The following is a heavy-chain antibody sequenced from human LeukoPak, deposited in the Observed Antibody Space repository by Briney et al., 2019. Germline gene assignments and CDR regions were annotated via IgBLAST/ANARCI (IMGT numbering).Heavy chain of an antibody. CDR3: ASGSTRYVM. V-gene: IGHV4-39*01. CDR1: GGSISSSSYY. CDR2: IYYSGST. J-gene: IGHJ4*02. Sequence: SETLSLTCTVSGGSISSSSYYWGWIRQPPGKGLEWIGSIYYSGSTYYNPSLKSRVTISVDTSKNQFSLKLTSVTAADTAVYYCASGSTRYVMWGQGTLVTVSS. D-gene: IGHD6-13*01.